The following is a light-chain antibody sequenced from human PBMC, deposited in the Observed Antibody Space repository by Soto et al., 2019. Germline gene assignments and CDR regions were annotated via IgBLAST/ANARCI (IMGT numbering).Light chain of an antibody. CDR1: SSDVGGYNY. CDR3: SSYAGSNMI. CDR2: EVS. J-gene: IGLJ1*01. V-gene: IGLV2-8*01. Sequence: QSVLTQPPSASGSPGQSVTISCTGTSSDVGGYNYVSWYQQHPGKAPKLMIYEVSKRPSGVPDRFSGSKSGNTASLTVSGLRAEDEADYYCSSYAGSNMIFGTGTKVTVL.